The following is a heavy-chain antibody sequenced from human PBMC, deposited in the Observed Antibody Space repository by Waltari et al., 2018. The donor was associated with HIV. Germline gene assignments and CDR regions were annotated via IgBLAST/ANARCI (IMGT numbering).Heavy chain of an antibody. CDR1: GYTVTGYY. CDR3: ASTYGSGSSYYYYYYMDV. CDR2: INPNTGGT. J-gene: IGHJ6*03. V-gene: IGHV1-2*06. Sequence: VQLVLSGAEAKKSGASVKVSCKASGYTVTGYYMHWVRQAPGQGLEWMGRINPNTGGTNYAQKFQGRVAMTRDTSISTAYMELSRLRSDDTAVYYCASTYGSGSSYYYYYYMDVWGKGTTVTVSS. D-gene: IGHD3-10*01.